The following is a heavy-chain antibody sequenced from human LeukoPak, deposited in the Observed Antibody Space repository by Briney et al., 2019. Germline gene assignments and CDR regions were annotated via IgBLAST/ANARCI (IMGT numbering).Heavy chain of an antibody. J-gene: IGHJ5*02. V-gene: IGHV1-8*01. CDR2: MNPNSGNT. Sequence: GSVKVSCKASGYTFTSYDINWVRQATGQGLEWRGWMNPNSGNTGYAQKFQGRVTMTRNTSISTAYMELSSLRSEDTAVYYCARVRGIAINWFDPWGQGTLVTVSS. CDR3: ARVRGIAINWFDP. CDR1: GYTFTSYD. D-gene: IGHD6-13*01.